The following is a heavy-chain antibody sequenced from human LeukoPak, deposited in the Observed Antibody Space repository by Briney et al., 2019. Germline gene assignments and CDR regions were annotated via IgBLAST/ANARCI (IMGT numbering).Heavy chain of an antibody. CDR1: GGSISSYY. CDR3: ARVTAPGIAVPGSALDI. CDR2: IYYSGST. J-gene: IGHJ3*02. D-gene: IGHD6-19*01. V-gene: IGHV4-59*01. Sequence: SETLSLTCTVSGGSISSYYWSWIRQPPGKGLEWIGYIYYSGSTNYNPSLKSRVTISVDTSKNQFSLKLSSVTAADTAVYYCARVTAPGIAVPGSALDIWGQGTMVTVSS.